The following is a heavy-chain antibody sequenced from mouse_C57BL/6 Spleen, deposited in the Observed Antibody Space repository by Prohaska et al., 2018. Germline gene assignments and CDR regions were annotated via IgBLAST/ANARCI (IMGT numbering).Heavy chain of an antibody. V-gene: IGHV11-2*01. CDR1: GFAVSGFW. CDR2: HNSDVSAI. Sequence: EVQLLASGGGLVHPGGSRGLSCEGAGFAVSGFWMSWGRQTPGESLEWLGGHNSDVSAINYPPSIKARFTIFRDNDKCTLYLQMSNVRSEDTATYFCMRFNNIYWCFEVWGTGTTVTVSS. CDR3: MRFNNIYWCFEV. J-gene: IGHJ1*03.